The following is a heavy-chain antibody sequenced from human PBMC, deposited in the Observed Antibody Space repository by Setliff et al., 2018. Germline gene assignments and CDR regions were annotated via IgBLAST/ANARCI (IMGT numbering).Heavy chain of an antibody. Sequence: ASVKVSCKASGYTFTDYYVHWVRQAPGQGLQWMGWINANSGGTKYAQKFQGWVTMTRDTSPTTAYMEVSSLNSDDTAVYYCARLGYSDAFDIWGQGTMVTVSS. V-gene: IGHV1-2*04. CDR1: GYTFTDYY. CDR3: ARLGYSDAFDI. J-gene: IGHJ3*02. CDR2: INANSGGT. D-gene: IGHD5-18*01.